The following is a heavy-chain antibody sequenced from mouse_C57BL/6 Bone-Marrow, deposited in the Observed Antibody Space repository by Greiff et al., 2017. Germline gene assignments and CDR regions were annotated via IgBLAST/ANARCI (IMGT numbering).Heavy chain of an antibody. CDR1: GYTFTDYY. V-gene: IGHV1-19*01. CDR3: ARNWDFDD. D-gene: IGHD4-1*01. Sequence: VQLQQSGPVLVKPGASVKMSCKASGYTFTDYYMNWVKQSPGKGLEWIGVINPYNGGTSYNQKFKGKATLTVDKSSSTAYMELNSLTSEDSAVYYCARNWDFDDWGQGTTLTVSS. J-gene: IGHJ2*01. CDR2: INPYNGGT.